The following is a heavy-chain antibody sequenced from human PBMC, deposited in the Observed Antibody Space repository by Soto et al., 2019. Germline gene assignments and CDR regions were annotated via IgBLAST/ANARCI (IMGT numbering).Heavy chain of an antibody. Sequence: SQTLSLTCVISGDSVSSNSAGWNWVRQSPSRGLEWLGRTYYKSKWNNDYALSVKSRITINPDTSKNQFSLHLYSVTPEDTAVYYCTGITWFRGMDVWGQGTPVTVSS. CDR1: GDSVSSNSAG. D-gene: IGHD3-10*01. CDR3: TGITWFRGMDV. V-gene: IGHV6-1*01. J-gene: IGHJ6*02. CDR2: TYYKSKWNN.